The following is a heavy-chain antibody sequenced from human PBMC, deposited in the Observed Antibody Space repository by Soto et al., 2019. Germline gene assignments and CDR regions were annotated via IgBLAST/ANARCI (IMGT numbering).Heavy chain of an antibody. J-gene: IGHJ4*02. CDR3: AKDLYYYDSSGYRPFDY. Sequence: GSLRLSCAASGFTFSSYAMSWVRQAPGKGLEWVSAISGSGSITSYADSVKGRFTISRDNSKNTLYLQMNSLRAEDTAVYYCAKDLYYYDSSGYRPFDYWGQGT. CDR2: ISGSGSIT. D-gene: IGHD3-22*01. V-gene: IGHV3-23*01. CDR1: GFTFSSYA.